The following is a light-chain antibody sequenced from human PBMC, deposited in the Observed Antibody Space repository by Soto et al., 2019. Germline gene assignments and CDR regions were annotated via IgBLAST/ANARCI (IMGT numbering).Light chain of an antibody. CDR1: RSVSYTF. CDR2: GAF. CDR3: QQYATSPLT. J-gene: IGKJ4*01. Sequence: EIVLTQSAGTRSLSTGERATLSCRASRSVSYTFLAWYQQKPGQAPRLLIHGAFSRATGIPGRFSGSGSGTDFTLTISTLEPEDSAVYYCQQYATSPLTFSGGTKVDI. V-gene: IGKV3-20*01.